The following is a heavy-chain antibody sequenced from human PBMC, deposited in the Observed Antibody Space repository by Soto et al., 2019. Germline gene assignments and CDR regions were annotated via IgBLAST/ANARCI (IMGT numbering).Heavy chain of an antibody. D-gene: IGHD3-16*02. Sequence: QVQLVQSGAEVKKPGSSVKVSCKASGGTFSSDTISWVRQAPGQGLEWMGRIIPILGIANYAQKFQGRVTITAHKPTSTAYMELSSPRAEDTAGYYCAREGDATIVSHYYYYMDVWGKGTTVTVSS. J-gene: IGHJ6*03. CDR3: AREGDATIVSHYYYYMDV. V-gene: IGHV1-69*08. CDR1: GGTFSSDT. CDR2: IIPILGIA.